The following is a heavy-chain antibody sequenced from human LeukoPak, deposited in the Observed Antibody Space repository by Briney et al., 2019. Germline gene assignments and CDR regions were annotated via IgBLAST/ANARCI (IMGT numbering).Heavy chain of an antibody. CDR3: ASPRGSSSWYGPFDY. V-gene: IGHV3-15*01. D-gene: IGHD6-13*01. CDR1: GFTFNNAS. Sequence: GGSLRLSCAASGFTFNNASMTWVRQAPGKGLEWVGLIKSKTDGGTTDYAAPVKGRFTISRDDSKTTLYLQMNSLKAEDTAVYYCASPRGSSSWYGPFDYRGQGTLVTVSS. J-gene: IGHJ4*02. CDR2: IKSKTDGGTT.